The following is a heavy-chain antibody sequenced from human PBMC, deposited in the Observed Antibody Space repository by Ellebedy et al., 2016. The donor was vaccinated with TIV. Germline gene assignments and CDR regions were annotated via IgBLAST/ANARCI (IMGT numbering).Heavy chain of an antibody. CDR3: AGELLYPSGGYYYYGMDV. J-gene: IGHJ6*02. D-gene: IGHD3-10*01. CDR1: GYTLTAYE. V-gene: IGHV1-69*13. Sequence: AASVKVSCKASGYTLTAYEIYWVRQAPGQGLEWMGGIIPIFGTANYAQKFQGRVTITADESTSTAYMELSSLRSEDTAVYYCAGELLYPSGGYYYYGMDVWGQGTTVTVSS. CDR2: IIPIFGTA.